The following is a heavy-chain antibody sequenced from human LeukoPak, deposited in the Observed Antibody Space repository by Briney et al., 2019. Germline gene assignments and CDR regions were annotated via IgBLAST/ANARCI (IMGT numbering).Heavy chain of an antibody. CDR3: ARDSSGSYHKGGFYYYMDV. Sequence: MSSETLSLTCTVSGGSMSSHYWSWIRQPPGKGLEWIGYIYYSGSTNYNPSLKSRVTISVDTSKNQFSLKLSSVTAADTAVYYCARDSSGSYHKGGFYYYMDVWGKGTTVTVSS. D-gene: IGHD6-19*01. CDR1: GGSMSSHY. J-gene: IGHJ6*03. V-gene: IGHV4-59*11. CDR2: IYYSGST.